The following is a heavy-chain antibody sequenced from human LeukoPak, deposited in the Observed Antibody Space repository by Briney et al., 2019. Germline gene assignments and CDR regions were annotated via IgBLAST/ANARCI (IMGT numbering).Heavy chain of an antibody. V-gene: IGHV4-59*01. CDR1: GGSISGYY. Sequence: PSETLSLTCIVSGGSISGYYWSWIRQPPGKGLEWIGFIYYSGSTNYNPSLKSRVTISVDTSKNQFSLNLSSVTAADTAVYYCARRYSSGSFDPWGQGTLVTVSS. J-gene: IGHJ5*02. D-gene: IGHD6-19*01. CDR2: IYYSGST. CDR3: ARRYSSGSFDP.